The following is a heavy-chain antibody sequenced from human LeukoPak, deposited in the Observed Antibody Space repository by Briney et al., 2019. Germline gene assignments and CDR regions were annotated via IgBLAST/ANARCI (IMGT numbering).Heavy chain of an antibody. V-gene: IGHV1-2*02. J-gene: IGHJ5*02. CDR2: INPNSGGT. D-gene: IGHD2-2*01. Sequence: GASVKVSCKASGYTFTGYYMHWVRQAPGQGLEWMGWINPNSGGTNYAQKFQGRVTMTRDTSISTAYMELSRLRSDDTAVYYCARRWHIVVVPAAESTYNWFDPWGQGTLVTVSS. CDR1: GYTFTGYY. CDR3: ARRWHIVVVPAAESTYNWFDP.